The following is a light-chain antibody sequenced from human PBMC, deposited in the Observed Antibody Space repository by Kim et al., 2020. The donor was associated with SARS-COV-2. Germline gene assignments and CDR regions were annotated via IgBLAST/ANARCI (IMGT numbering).Light chain of an antibody. V-gene: IGLV2-8*01. J-gene: IGLJ2*01. CDR2: EVS. CDR3: TSKVGRNNLL. Sequence: GQSVTTSCARNSSDVGCYNYVSWQQQHPGTVPIIMIYEVSKRPSGVPDRFSGYKAGNTASLTVSGLQAEDEADYYCTSKVGRNNLLFGGGTQLTVL. CDR1: SSDVGCYNY.